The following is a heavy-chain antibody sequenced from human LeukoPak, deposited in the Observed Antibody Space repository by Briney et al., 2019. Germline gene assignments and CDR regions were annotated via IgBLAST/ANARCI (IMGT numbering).Heavy chain of an antibody. CDR1: GGSISSGGYY. CDR3: ARDTLTGWGSYRYSPGQNYYGMDV. D-gene: IGHD3-16*02. Sequence: SQTLSLTCTASGGSISSGGYYWSWIRQHPGKGLEWIGYIYYSGSTYYNPSLKSRVTISVDTSKNQFSLKLSSVTAADTAVYYCARDTLTGWGSYRYSPGQNYYGMDVWGQGTTVTVSS. J-gene: IGHJ6*02. CDR2: IYYSGST. V-gene: IGHV4-31*03.